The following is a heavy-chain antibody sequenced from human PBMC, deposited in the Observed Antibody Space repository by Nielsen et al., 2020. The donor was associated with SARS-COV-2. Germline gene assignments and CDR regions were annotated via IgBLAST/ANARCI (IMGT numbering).Heavy chain of an antibody. CDR3: ARAYCGSTTCYRHAFDI. V-gene: IGHV1-46*01. J-gene: IGHJ3*02. CDR1: EFRFTNYF. D-gene: IGHD2-2*02. CDR2: INPSGNNT. Sequence: ASVKVSCKASEFRFTNYFINWVRQAPGQGLEWMAIINPSGNNTHSAQKFQGRVTVTRDTSTSTVYMELSSLRSEDSAVYFCARAYCGSTTCYRHAFDIWGQGTLVTVSS.